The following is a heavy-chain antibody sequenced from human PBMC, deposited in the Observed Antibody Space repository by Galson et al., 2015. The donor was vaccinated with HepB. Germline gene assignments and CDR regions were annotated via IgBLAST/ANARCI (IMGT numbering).Heavy chain of an antibody. CDR2: ISSTGTTM. CDR1: GFTFGSYT. Sequence: SLRLSCAASGFTFGSYTMNWVRQAPGKGLESVSYISSTGTTMYYADSAKGRFTISRDNAQSSLYLQMNSLRDEDTAVYYCARVYFGSGSSSAYWYFDLWGRGALVTVSS. D-gene: IGHD3-10*01. J-gene: IGHJ2*01. CDR3: ARVYFGSGSSSAYWYFDL. V-gene: IGHV3-48*02.